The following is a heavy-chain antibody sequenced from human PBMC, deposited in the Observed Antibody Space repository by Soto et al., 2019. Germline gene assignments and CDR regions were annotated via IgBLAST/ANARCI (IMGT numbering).Heavy chain of an antibody. V-gene: IGHV3-30*03. CDR3: ATTTNYYYYYGMDV. J-gene: IGHJ6*02. Sequence: QVQLVESGGGVVQPGRSLRLSCAASGFTFSSYGMHWVRQAPGKGLEWVAVISYDGSNKYYADSVKGRFTISRDNSKNTLYLPMNSLRAEDTAVYYCATTTNYYYYYGMDVWGQGTTVTVSS. CDR2: ISYDGSNK. D-gene: IGHD1-1*01. CDR1: GFTFSSYG.